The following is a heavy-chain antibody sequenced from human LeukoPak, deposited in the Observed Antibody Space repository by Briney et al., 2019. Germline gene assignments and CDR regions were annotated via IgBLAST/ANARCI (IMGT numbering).Heavy chain of an antibody. Sequence: PGGSLRLSCAASGFTFDDYGMSWVRQAPGKGLEWVSGINWNGCSGGYADSVNGRFTISRDNAKNSLYLQMTSLRAEDTALYYCARATTVTIIGLGAFDIWGQGTMVTVPS. J-gene: IGHJ3*02. CDR3: ARATTVTIIGLGAFDI. CDR1: GFTFDDYG. D-gene: IGHD4-17*01. V-gene: IGHV3-20*04. CDR2: INWNGCSG.